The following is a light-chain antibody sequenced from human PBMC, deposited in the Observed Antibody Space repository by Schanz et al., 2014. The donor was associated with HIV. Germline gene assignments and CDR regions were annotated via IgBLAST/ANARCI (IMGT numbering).Light chain of an antibody. V-gene: IGKV3-15*01. J-gene: IGKJ2*01. Sequence: EIVMTQSPATLSVSPGERATLSCRASQSVSSNLACYQQKPGQAPRLLIYGASTRATGIPARFSGSGSGTEFTLTISSLQSDDLGTYYCEQYKTSSSSSPYTFGQGTKVEIK. CDR3: EQYKTSSSSSPYT. CDR2: GAS. CDR1: QSVSSN.